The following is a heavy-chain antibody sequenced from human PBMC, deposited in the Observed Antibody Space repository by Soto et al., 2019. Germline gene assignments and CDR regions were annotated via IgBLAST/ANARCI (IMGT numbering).Heavy chain of an antibody. D-gene: IGHD5-12*01. V-gene: IGHV3-21*01. CDR2: ISSSSSYI. CDR3: ARGVGYKPFDY. CDR1: GFTFSSYS. Sequence: EVQLVESGGGLVKPGGSLGLSCAASGFTFSSYSMNWFRWLPGKGLEWDSSISSSSSYIYYADSVKGRFTIPRDNAKNSLYLQMNSLRAEDTAVYYCARGVGYKPFDYWGQGTLVTVSS. J-gene: IGHJ4*02.